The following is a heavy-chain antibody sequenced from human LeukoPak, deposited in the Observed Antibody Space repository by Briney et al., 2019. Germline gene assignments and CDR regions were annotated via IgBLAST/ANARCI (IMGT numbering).Heavy chain of an antibody. D-gene: IGHD3-16*01. CDR1: GFTFSNYW. CDR3: ARDGFGTGSN. V-gene: IGHV3-7*03. J-gene: IGHJ4*02. CDR2: IKQDGSEK. Sequence: GGSLRLSCAASGFTFSNYWMDWVRQAPGKGLEWVANIKQDGSEKNYVDSVKGRFIISRDNAKNSLYLQMNTLRADDTAVYYCARDGFGTGSNWGQGTLVTVSS.